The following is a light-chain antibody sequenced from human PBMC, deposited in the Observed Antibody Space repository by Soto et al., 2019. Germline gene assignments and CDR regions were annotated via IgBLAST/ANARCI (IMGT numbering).Light chain of an antibody. J-gene: IGLJ2*01. CDR2: DVS. V-gene: IGLV2-11*01. Sequence: QSALTQPRSVSGSPGQSVTISCTGTSSDVGGYNYVSWYQQNPGTAPKLMIYDVSKRPSGVPDRFSGSKSGNTASLTISGLQPADEEDYYCCSSSGSYTSVVFGGGTKLTVL. CDR3: CSSSGSYTSVV. CDR1: SSDVGGYNY.